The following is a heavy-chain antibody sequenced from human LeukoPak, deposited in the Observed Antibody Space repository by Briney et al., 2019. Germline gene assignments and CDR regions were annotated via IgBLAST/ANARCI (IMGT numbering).Heavy chain of an antibody. CDR1: GFTFSTYL. V-gene: IGHV3-7*01. Sequence: GGSLRLSCAVSGFTFSTYLMSWVRQAPGKGLEWVANINQDGSERYYVDSVKGRFTISRDNAKNLVSLQMNNLRAEDTAVYYCAGQMSNWGQGTLVTVSS. CDR3: AGQMSN. J-gene: IGHJ4*02. CDR2: INQDGSER.